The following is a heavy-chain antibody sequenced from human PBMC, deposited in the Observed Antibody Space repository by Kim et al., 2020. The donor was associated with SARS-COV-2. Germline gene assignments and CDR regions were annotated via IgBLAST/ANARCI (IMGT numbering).Heavy chain of an antibody. CDR3: AKDQAKLLWFGELLFPFGY. CDR1: GFTFSSYA. D-gene: IGHD3-10*01. CDR2: ISGSGGST. J-gene: IGHJ4*02. V-gene: IGHV3-23*01. Sequence: GGSLRLSCAASGFTFSSYAMSWVCHAPGKGLEWVSAISGSGGSTYYADSVKGRFTISRDNSKNTLYLQMNSLRAEDTAVYYCAKDQAKLLWFGELLFPFGYWGQGTLVTVSS.